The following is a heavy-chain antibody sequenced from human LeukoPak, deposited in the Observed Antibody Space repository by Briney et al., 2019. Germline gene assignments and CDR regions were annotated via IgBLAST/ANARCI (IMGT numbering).Heavy chain of an antibody. V-gene: IGHV1-24*01. J-gene: IGHJ6*02. Sequence: ASVKVSCKVSGYTLTELSMHWVRQAPGKGLEWMGGFDPEDGETIYAQKFQGRVTMTEDTSTDTAYMELSSLRSEDTAVYYCATDLTGATFLAWDYYYYYGMDVWGQGTTVTVSS. CDR2: FDPEDGET. CDR3: ATDLTGATFLAWDYYYYYGMDV. CDR1: GYTLTELS. D-gene: IGHD1-26*01.